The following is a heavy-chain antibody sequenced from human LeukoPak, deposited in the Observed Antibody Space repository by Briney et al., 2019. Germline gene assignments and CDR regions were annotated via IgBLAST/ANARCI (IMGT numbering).Heavy chain of an antibody. D-gene: IGHD3-10*01. J-gene: IGHJ5*02. CDR2: INPNSGGT. V-gene: IGHV1-2*02. CDR3: ARGTPYGSGSYYWS. CDR1: GYSFTGYY. Sequence: ASVKVSCKASGYSFTGYYMHWVRQAPGQGLEWMGWINPNSGGTNFAQKFQGRVTMTRDTSISTAYMELSRLRSGDTAVYYCARGTPYGSGSYYWSWGQGTLVTVSS.